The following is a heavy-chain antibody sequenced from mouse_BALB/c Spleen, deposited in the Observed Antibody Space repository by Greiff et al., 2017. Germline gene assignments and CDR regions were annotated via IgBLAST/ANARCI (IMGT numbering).Heavy chain of an antibody. CDR3: APYPSYDDDYYLDY. CDR1: GFNIKDTY. J-gene: IGHJ2*01. CDR2: IDPANGNT. Sequence: EVQLQQSGAELVKPGASVKLSCTASGFNIKDTYMHWVKQRPEQGLEWIGRIDPANGNTKYDPKFQGKATITADTSSNTAYLQLSILTSEDTAVYYCAPYPSYDDDYYLDYWGQGTTLTVSS. V-gene: IGHV14-3*02. D-gene: IGHD2-4*01.